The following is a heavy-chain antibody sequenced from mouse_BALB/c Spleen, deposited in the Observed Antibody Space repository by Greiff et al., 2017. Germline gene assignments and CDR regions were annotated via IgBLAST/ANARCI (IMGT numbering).Heavy chain of an antibody. V-gene: IGHV5-6-5*01. Sequence: EVQVVESGGGLVKPGGSLKLSCAASGFTFSSYAMSWVRQTPEKRLEWVASISSGGSTYYPDSVKGRFTISRDNARNILYLQMSSLRSEDTAMYYCARGDMITTGFAYWGQGTLVTVSA. J-gene: IGHJ3*01. CDR3: ARGDMITTGFAY. CDR2: ISSGGST. D-gene: IGHD2-4*01. CDR1: GFTFSSYA.